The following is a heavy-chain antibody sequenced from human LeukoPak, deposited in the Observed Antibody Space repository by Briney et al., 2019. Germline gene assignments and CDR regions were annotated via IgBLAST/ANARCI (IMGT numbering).Heavy chain of an antibody. V-gene: IGHV4-30-4*01. CDR1: GGSISSGDYY. Sequence: SQTLSLTCTVSGGSISSGDYYWSWIRQPPGKGLEWIGYIYYSGSTYYNPSLKNRVTISVDTSKNQFSLKLSSVTAADTAVYYCARADFWPYYFDYWGQGTLVTVSS. J-gene: IGHJ4*02. CDR3: ARADFWPYYFDY. D-gene: IGHD3-3*01. CDR2: IYYSGST.